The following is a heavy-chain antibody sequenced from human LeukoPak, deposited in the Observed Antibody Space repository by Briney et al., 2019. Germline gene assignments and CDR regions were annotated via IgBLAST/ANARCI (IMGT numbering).Heavy chain of an antibody. J-gene: IGHJ4*02. V-gene: IGHV4-59*08. CDR2: IYYSGST. CDR1: GGSISSYY. D-gene: IGHD3-16*01. CDR3: ARHVSGYDYVWGSYRSPYCFDY. Sequence: SETLSLTCTVSGGSISSYYWSWIRQPPGKGLEWIGYIYYSGSTNYNPSLKSRVTISVDTSKNQFSLKLSSVTAADTAVYYCARHVSGYDYVWGSYRSPYCFDYWGQGTLVSVSS.